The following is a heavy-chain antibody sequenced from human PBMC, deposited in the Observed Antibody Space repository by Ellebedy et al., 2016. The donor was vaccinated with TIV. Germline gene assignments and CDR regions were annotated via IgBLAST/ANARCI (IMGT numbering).Heavy chain of an antibody. V-gene: IGHV4-39*07. CDR3: ARDHIGSGWYHY. Sequence: GSLRLSCTVSGGSISSSSNFWAWIRQPPGKGLEWIGSFYSRGNTYYTPSLRSRVTISVATSKNQVSLRLTSVTAADTAVFYCARDHIGSGWYHYWGQGTLVTVSS. CDR2: FYSRGNT. D-gene: IGHD6-19*01. CDR1: GGSISSSSNF. J-gene: IGHJ4*02.